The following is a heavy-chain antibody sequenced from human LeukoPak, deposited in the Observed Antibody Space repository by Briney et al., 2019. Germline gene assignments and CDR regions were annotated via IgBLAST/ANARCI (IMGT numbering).Heavy chain of an antibody. CDR1: GGSISGHY. CDR2: IYYSGST. J-gene: IGHJ4*02. Sequence: SETLSLTCSVSGGSISGHYWTWIRQPPGKGLEWIGYIYYSGSTNYNPSLKSRVTISVDTSKNQFSLKLNSVTAADTAVYFCARDAGYSSRQLDYWGQGTLVTVSS. V-gene: IGHV4-59*11. CDR3: ARDAGYSSRQLDY. D-gene: IGHD6-13*01.